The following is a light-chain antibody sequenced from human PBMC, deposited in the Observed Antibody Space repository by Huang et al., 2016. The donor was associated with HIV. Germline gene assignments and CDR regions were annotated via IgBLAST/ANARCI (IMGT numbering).Light chain of an antibody. Sequence: DIQMTQSPSSLSASVGDRVTINCQASHDISTYLNWYQQKPGKAPKVLIYAASNLETGVPSRFSGSGSGTKFTVTISTLQPEDIATYYCQQYDNVPITFGQGTRLEI. CDR3: QQYDNVPIT. V-gene: IGKV1-33*01. CDR1: HDISTY. CDR2: AAS. J-gene: IGKJ5*01.